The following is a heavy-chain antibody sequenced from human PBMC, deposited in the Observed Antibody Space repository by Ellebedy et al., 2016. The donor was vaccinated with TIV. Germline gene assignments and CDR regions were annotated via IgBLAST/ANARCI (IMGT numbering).Heavy chain of an antibody. V-gene: IGHV5-51*01. CDR3: ARRGYYDKSGLDA. CDR1: GYTFSTFW. J-gene: IGHJ5*02. Sequence: GESLKISCKGSGYTFSTFWIGWVRQVPGKALEWMGIIFPGDFDTRYSPSFRGQVTISVDKAISTAYLEWQTLIESDTAIYYCARRGYYDKSGLDAWGRGTLVTVSS. D-gene: IGHD3-22*01. CDR2: IFPGDFDT.